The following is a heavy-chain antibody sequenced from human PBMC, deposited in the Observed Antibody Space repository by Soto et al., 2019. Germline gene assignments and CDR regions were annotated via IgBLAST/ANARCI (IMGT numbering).Heavy chain of an antibody. J-gene: IGHJ5*02. D-gene: IGHD6-13*01. CDR1: GFTFSSYG. V-gene: IGHV3-33*01. CDR2: IWYDGSNK. Sequence: GGSLRLSCAASGFTFSSYGMHWVRQAPGKGLGWVAVIWYDGSNKYYADSVKGRFTISRDNSKNTLYLQMNSLRAEDTAVYYCARMNEAAPTNWFDHWGQGTLVPVSS. CDR3: ARMNEAAPTNWFDH.